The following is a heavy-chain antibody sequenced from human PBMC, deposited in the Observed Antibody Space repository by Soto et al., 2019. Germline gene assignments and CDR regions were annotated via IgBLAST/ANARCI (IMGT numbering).Heavy chain of an antibody. CDR2: ISAYNGNT. J-gene: IGHJ6*02. CDR3: ARDLVVAARPGYYYYGMDV. Sequence: GASVKFSCKASGYTFTSYGISWVRQAPGQGLEWMGWISAYNGNTNYAQKLQGRVTMTTDTSTSTAYMELRSLRSDDTAVYYCARDLVVAARPGYYYYGMDVWGQGTTVTVSS. CDR1: GYTFTSYG. D-gene: IGHD6-6*01. V-gene: IGHV1-18*04.